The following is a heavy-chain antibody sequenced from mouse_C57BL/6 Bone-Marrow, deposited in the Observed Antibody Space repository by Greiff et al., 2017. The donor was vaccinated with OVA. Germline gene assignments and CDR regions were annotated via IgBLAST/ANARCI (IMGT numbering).Heavy chain of an antibody. CDR2: IDPSDSYT. Sequence: VQLQQPGAELVKPGASVKLSCKASGYTFTSYWMQWVKQRPGQGLEWIGEIDPSDSYTNYNQKFKGKATLTVDTSSSTAYMQLSSLTSEDSAVYYCARSGITTVVYWYFDVWGTGTTVTVSS. CDR3: ARSGITTVVYWYFDV. CDR1: GYTFTSYW. V-gene: IGHV1-50*01. D-gene: IGHD1-1*01. J-gene: IGHJ1*03.